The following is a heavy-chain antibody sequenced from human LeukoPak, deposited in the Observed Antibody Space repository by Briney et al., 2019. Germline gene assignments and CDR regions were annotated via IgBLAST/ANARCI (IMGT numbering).Heavy chain of an antibody. CDR2: TYYRSKWYN. D-gene: IGHD4-17*01. V-gene: IGHV6-1*01. CDR1: GDSVSSNSAA. J-gene: IGHJ4*02. Sequence: SQTLSLTCAISGDSVSSNSAAWNWIRQSPSRGLEWLGRTYYRSKWYNNYAVSVKSRMIIKPDTSKNQFSLQLNSVTPEDTAVYYCAREGYGDLDFDYWGQGTLVTVYS. CDR3: AREGYGDLDFDY.